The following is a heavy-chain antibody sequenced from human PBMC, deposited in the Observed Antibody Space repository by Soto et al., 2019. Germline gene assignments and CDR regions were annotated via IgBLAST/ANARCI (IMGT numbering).Heavy chain of an antibody. J-gene: IGHJ6*02. D-gene: IGHD5-12*01. V-gene: IGHV3-21*01. CDR3: AKATIVATMDV. CDR1: GFALSNYS. Sequence: EVQLVESGGGLVKPGGSLRLSCVASGFALSNYSMNWVRQAPGKGLEWVSSTSSSSSYIYYADSVKGRFTISRDSAKNSLYLQMNSLRPEDTARYYCAKATIVATMDVWGQGTTVTVSS. CDR2: TSSSSSYI.